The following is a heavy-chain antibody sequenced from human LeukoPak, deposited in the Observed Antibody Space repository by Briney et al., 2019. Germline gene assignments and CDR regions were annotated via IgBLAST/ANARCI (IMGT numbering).Heavy chain of an antibody. Sequence: GGSLRLSCAAPGFTLSGYWMSWVRQAPGKGLEWVADINQDGSERHYVESVKGRFTISRDNAKNSLFLQMNSLRAEDTAVYYCVRDGGGYKYGNDAFDMWGQGTMVTVSS. J-gene: IGHJ3*02. D-gene: IGHD5-18*01. CDR3: VRDGGGYKYGNDAFDM. CDR2: INQDGSER. CDR1: GFTLSGYW. V-gene: IGHV3-7*01.